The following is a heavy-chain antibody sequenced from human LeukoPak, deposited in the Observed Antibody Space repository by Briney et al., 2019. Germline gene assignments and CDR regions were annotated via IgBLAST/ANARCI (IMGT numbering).Heavy chain of an antibody. CDR1: GGSISSGSYS. J-gene: IGHJ4*02. V-gene: IGHV4-61*02. CDR2: IYTSGST. CDR3: ARGKNDYGDYVFDY. D-gene: IGHD4-17*01. Sequence: SETLSLTCTLSGGSISSGSYSWSWIRQPAGKGLEWIGRIYTSGSTNYNPSLKSRVTISVDTSKNRFSLKLSSVTAADTAVYYCARGKNDYGDYVFDYWGKGTLVTVSS.